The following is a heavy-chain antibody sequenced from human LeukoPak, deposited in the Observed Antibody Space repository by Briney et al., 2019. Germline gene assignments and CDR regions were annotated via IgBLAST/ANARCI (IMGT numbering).Heavy chain of an antibody. J-gene: IGHJ6*02. Sequence: PGGSLRLSCAASGFTFSSYGMHWVRQAPGKGLEWVAVISRDGDNEYHADSVRGRFTISRDNSKNTLYLQMNSLRAEDTSVYHCVRGKQQLDYFSYYGLDVWGQGTTVTVSS. CDR2: ISRDGDNE. CDR1: GFTFSSYG. V-gene: IGHV3-30*03. D-gene: IGHD6-13*01. CDR3: VRGKQQLDYFSYYGLDV.